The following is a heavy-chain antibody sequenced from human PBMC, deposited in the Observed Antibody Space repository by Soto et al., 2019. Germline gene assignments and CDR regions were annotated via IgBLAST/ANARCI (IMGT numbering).Heavy chain of an antibody. V-gene: IGHV4-59*08. Sequence: PSETLSLTCTVSGGSISSYYWSWIRQPPGKGLEWIGYIYYSGSTNYNPSLKSRVTISVDTSKNQFSLKLSSVTAADTAVYYCARIAVADPYAFDIWGQGTMVTVSS. CDR3: ARIAVADPYAFDI. CDR1: GGSISSYY. CDR2: IYYSGST. J-gene: IGHJ3*02. D-gene: IGHD6-19*01.